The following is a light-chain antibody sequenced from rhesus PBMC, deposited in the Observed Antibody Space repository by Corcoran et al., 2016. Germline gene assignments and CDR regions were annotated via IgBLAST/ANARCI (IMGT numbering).Light chain of an antibody. J-gene: IGLJ1*01. V-gene: IGLV2S7*01. CDR2: GVS. Sequence: QSAPPQPPSVSGSPGQSVTLSCTGPSSDLGGYNYVSWYQQHPGKAPKLMIYGVSNRPSGVSDRFSGSKSGNPASLTISGLQAEDEADYYCCSCTTSSTYIFGAGTRLT. CDR1: SSDLGGYNY. CDR3: CSCTTSSTYI.